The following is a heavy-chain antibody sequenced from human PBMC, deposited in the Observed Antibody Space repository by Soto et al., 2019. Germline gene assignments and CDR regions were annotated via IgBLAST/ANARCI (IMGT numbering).Heavy chain of an antibody. CDR1: GFTFSSYS. CDR3: ARRGYSSSWHRTYYGMDV. Sequence: LRLSCAASGFTFSSYSMNWVRQAPGKGLEWVSSISSSSSYIYYADSVKGRFTISRDNAKNSLYLQMNSLRAEDTAVYYCARRGYSSSWHRTYYGMDVWGQGTTVTVSS. J-gene: IGHJ6*02. D-gene: IGHD6-13*01. CDR2: ISSSSSYI. V-gene: IGHV3-21*01.